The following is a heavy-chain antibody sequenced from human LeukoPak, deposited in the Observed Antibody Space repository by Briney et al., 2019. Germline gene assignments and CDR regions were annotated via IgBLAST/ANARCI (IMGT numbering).Heavy chain of an antibody. CDR2: IYYSGST. V-gene: IGHV4-59*01. CDR1: GGSISSYY. Sequence: SETLSLTCTVSGGSISSYYWSWIRQPPGKGLEWIGYIYYSGSTNYNPSLKSRVTISVDTSKNQFSLKLSSVTAADTAVYYCAREPTVTTPGYFDLWGRGTLVTVSS. J-gene: IGHJ2*01. CDR3: AREPTVTTPGYFDL. D-gene: IGHD4-17*01.